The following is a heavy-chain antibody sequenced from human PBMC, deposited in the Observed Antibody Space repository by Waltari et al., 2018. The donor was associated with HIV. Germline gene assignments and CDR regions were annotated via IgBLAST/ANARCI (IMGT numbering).Heavy chain of an antibody. Sequence: QLQESGPGLVKPSETLSLACSVSGHSVATSDFFWGWLRQSPGGSPEWVGSALYSGHIYSKPSLRGRVTISVDASKKQFSLNVTSVTGADTAVYYCARHGFKSSGGDYTGRSGNWFDPWGQGTLVTVSS. D-gene: IGHD4-17*01. CDR1: GHSVATSDFF. V-gene: IGHV4-39*01. J-gene: IGHJ5*02. CDR3: ARHGFKSSGGDYTGRSGNWFDP. CDR2: ALYSGHI.